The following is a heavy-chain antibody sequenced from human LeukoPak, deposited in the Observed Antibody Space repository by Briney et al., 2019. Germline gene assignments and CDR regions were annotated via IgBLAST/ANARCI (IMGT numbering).Heavy chain of an antibody. CDR2: IRYDGSNK. Sequence: GGSLRLSCAASGFTFSSYGMHWVRQAPGKGLEWVSFIRYDGSNKYYADSVKGRFTISRDNSKNTLYLQMNSLRAEDTAVYYCAKACHAVRGPSPEGPWGQGTLVTVSS. D-gene: IGHD3-10*01. V-gene: IGHV3-30*02. CDR3: AKACHAVRGPSPEGP. CDR1: GFTFSSYG. J-gene: IGHJ5*02.